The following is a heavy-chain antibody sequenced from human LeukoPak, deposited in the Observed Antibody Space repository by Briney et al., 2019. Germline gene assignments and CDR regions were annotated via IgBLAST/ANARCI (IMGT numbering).Heavy chain of an antibody. CDR3: AADLRGYCDGDCLDY. Sequence: SVKVSCKASGYTFTSYDINWVRQATGQRLEWIGWIVVGSGNTNYAQKFQERVTITRDMSTSTAYMELSSLRSEDTAVYYCAADLRGYCDGDCLDYWGQGTLVTVSS. CDR2: IVVGSGNT. CDR1: GYTFTSYD. D-gene: IGHD2-21*02. V-gene: IGHV1-58*02. J-gene: IGHJ4*02.